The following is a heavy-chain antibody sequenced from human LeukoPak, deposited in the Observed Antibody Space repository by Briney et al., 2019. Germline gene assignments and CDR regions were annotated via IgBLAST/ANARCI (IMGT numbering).Heavy chain of an antibody. Sequence: GESLKISCNGSGYRFTSYWIGWVRQMPGKGLDGMGVFYPGDSDTRYSPSFQGQVTISADKSISTAYLQWSSLKASDTAVYYCARRSSSGWSYYFDYWGQGTLVTVSS. D-gene: IGHD6-19*01. V-gene: IGHV5-51*01. J-gene: IGHJ4*02. CDR1: GYRFTSYW. CDR2: FYPGDSDT. CDR3: ARRSSSGWSYYFDY.